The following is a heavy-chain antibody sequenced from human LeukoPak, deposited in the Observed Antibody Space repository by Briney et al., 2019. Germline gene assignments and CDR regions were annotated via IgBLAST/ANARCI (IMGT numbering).Heavy chain of an antibody. CDR2: IIPIFGTA. Sequence: ASVKVSCKASGGTFSSYAISWVRQAPGQGLEWMGGIIPIFGTANYAQKFQGRVTITADESTSTAYMELSSLRSEDTAVYYCARDYPPYCSSTSCPYFWGQGTLVTVSS. CDR1: GGTFSSYA. D-gene: IGHD2-2*01. V-gene: IGHV1-69*13. CDR3: ARDYPPYCSSTSCPYF. J-gene: IGHJ4*02.